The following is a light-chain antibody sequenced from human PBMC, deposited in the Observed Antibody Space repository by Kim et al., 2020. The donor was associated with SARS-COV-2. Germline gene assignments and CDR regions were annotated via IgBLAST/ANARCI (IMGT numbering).Light chain of an antibody. CDR3: QYFGTTSWT. V-gene: IGKV3-20*01. J-gene: IGKJ1*01. CDR2: GAS. Sequence: SPGERATLSCRASQSITRNFLTWYHHKPGQAPRLLIYGASTRATGIPDRFSGNGSGTDFTLTISGLEPEDFAVYYCQYFGTTSWTFGQGTKVDIK. CDR1: QSITRNF.